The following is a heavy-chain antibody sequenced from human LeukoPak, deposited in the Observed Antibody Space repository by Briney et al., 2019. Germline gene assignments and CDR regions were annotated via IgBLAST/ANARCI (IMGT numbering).Heavy chain of an antibody. D-gene: IGHD3-22*01. CDR1: GFTFNNFP. CDR2: ISGSGGTT. CDR3: AKDGYFHDSSGYSYFDY. J-gene: IGHJ4*02. Sequence: GGSLRLSCAASGFTFNNFPMSWVRQVPGKGLEWVSSISGSGGTTYYAGSVRGRFTISRDNAKNTLFLQMRSLRAEDTALYYCAKDGYFHDSSGYSYFDYWGQGILVSVSS. V-gene: IGHV3-23*01.